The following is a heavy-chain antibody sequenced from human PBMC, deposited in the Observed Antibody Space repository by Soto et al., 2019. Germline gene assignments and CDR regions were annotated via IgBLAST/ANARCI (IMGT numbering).Heavy chain of an antibody. CDR1: GFTFSSYG. D-gene: IGHD2-2*01. CDR3: ARAHEYCSSTSCYRSGFDY. Sequence: QVPLVESGGGVVQPGRSLRLSCAASGFTFSSYGMHWVRQAPGKGLEWVAVIWYDGSNKYYADSVKGRFTISRDNSXNXLXXQMNSLRAEDTAVYYCARAHEYCSSTSCYRSGFDYWGQGTLVTVSS. V-gene: IGHV3-33*01. CDR2: IWYDGSNK. J-gene: IGHJ4*02.